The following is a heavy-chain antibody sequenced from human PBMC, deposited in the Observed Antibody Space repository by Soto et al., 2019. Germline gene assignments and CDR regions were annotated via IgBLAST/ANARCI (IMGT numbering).Heavy chain of an antibody. D-gene: IGHD6-6*01. CDR1: GYTFTSYG. J-gene: IGHJ6*02. CDR2: ISAYNGNT. CDR3: ARHDSSSPNYYYGMDV. Sequence: ASVKVSCKASGYTFTSYGISWVRQAPGQGLEWMGWISAYNGNTNYAQKLQGRVTMTTDTSTSTAYMELRSLRSDDTAVYYCARHDSSSPNYYYGMDVWGQGTTVTVSS. V-gene: IGHV1-18*01.